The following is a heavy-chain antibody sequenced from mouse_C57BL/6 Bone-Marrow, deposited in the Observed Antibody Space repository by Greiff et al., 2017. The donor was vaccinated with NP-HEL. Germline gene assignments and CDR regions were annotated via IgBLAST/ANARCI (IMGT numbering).Heavy chain of an antibody. CDR3: AREDYD. CDR1: GYTFTSYW. V-gene: IGHV1-50*01. J-gene: IGHJ2*01. CDR2: IDPSDSYT. D-gene: IGHD2-4*01. Sequence: VKLQQPGAELVKPGASVKLSCKASGYTFTSYWMQWVKQRPGQGLEWIGEIDPSDSYTNYNQKFKGKATLTVDTSSSTAYMQLSSLTSEDSAVYYCAREDYDWGQGTTLTVSS.